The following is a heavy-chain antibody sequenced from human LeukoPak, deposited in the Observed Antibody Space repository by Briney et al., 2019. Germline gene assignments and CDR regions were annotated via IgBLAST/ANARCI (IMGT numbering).Heavy chain of an antibody. D-gene: IGHD3-16*01. Sequence: PSGTQSLTCAVSGGSISTNNWWSWVRQPPGKGLEWIGEIYHTGSTNYSPSLRSRVTMSIDKSNNQFSLNLNSVTAADTAVYYCAKSGDYLWDYWGQGTLVTVSS. CDR3: AKSGDYLWDY. V-gene: IGHV4-4*02. J-gene: IGHJ4*02. CDR2: IYHTGST. CDR1: GGSISTNNW.